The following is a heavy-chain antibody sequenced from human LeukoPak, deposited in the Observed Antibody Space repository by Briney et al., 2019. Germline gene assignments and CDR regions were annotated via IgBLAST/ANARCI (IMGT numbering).Heavy chain of an antibody. D-gene: IGHD2-21*01. J-gene: IGHJ3*02. CDR3: ARGALFLKRRGVPLSDAFDI. CDR2: IDSDGSST. CDR1: GFTFSSYW. V-gene: IGHV3-74*01. Sequence: GGSLRLSCAASGFTFSSYWMHWVRQAPGKGLVWVSRIDSDGSSTSYADSVKGRFTISRDNAKNTLYLQMNSLRAEDTAVYYCARGALFLKRRGVPLSDAFDIWGQGTMVTVSS.